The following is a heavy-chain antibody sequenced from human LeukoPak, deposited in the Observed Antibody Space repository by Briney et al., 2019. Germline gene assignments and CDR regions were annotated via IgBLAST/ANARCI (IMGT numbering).Heavy chain of an antibody. V-gene: IGHV4-30-2*01. CDR3: ARDLAGGGYDY. CDR2: IYHSGST. D-gene: IGHD2-15*01. Sequence: PSETLSLTCTVSGGSISSGGYYWSWIRQPPGKGLEWIGYIYHSGSTYYNPSLKSRVTISVDTSKNQFSLKLSSVTAADTAVYYCARDLAGGGYDYWGQGTLVTVSS. J-gene: IGHJ4*02. CDR1: GGSISSGGYY.